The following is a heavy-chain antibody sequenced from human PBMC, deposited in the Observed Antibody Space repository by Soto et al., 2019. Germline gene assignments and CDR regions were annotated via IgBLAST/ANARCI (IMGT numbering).Heavy chain of an antibody. Sequence: ASVKVSCKASGYTFTSYDINWVRQATGRGLEWMGWMNPNSGNTGYAQKFQGRVTMTRNTSISTAYMELSSLRSEDTAVYHCARAERIAVAGKVTYYFDYWGQGTLVTVSS. CDR3: ARAERIAVAGKVTYYFDY. J-gene: IGHJ4*02. V-gene: IGHV1-8*01. CDR1: GYTFTSYD. D-gene: IGHD6-19*01. CDR2: MNPNSGNT.